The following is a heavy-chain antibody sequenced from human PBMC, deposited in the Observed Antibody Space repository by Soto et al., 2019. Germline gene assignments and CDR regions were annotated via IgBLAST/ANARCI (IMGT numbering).Heavy chain of an antibody. D-gene: IGHD3-10*01. V-gene: IGHV3-7*01. CDR2: IKQDGSEK. Sequence: GGSLRLSCAASGFTFSSYWMSWVRQAPGKGLEWVANIKQDGSEKYYVDSVKGRFTISRDNAKNSLYLQMNSLRAEDTAVYYCARGPAVRGVIGYYGMDVWGQGTTVTVSS. CDR1: GFTFSSYW. CDR3: ARGPAVRGVIGYYGMDV. J-gene: IGHJ6*02.